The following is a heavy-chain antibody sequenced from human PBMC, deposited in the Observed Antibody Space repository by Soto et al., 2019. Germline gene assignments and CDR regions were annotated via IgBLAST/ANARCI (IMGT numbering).Heavy chain of an antibody. D-gene: IGHD3-22*01. V-gene: IGHV3-21*01. Sequence: GGSLRLSCAASGFTFSSYSMNWVRQAPGKGLEWVSSISSSSSYIYYADSVKGRFTISRDNAKNSLYLQMNSLRAEDTAVYYCATAGYYYDSSGPQKYAFDIWGQGTMVTVSS. CDR2: ISSSSSYI. J-gene: IGHJ3*02. CDR3: ATAGYYYDSSGPQKYAFDI. CDR1: GFTFSSYS.